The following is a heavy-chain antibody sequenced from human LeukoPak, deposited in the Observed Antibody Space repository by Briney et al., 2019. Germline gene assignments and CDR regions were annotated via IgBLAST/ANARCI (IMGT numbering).Heavy chain of an antibody. CDR1: GFTFSKNA. D-gene: IGHD2/OR15-2a*01. CDR2: IVATGSTT. Sequence: GGSLTLSCTGSGFTFSKNAMRGARQAPGRGLDWVAAIVATGSTTYYADSVKGRFTISRDNSKNTIYLPMDSLRAEDTAIYHCAKVFSTYYFDSWGQGTLVTVSS. CDR3: AKVFSTYYFDS. V-gene: IGHV3-23*01. J-gene: IGHJ4*02.